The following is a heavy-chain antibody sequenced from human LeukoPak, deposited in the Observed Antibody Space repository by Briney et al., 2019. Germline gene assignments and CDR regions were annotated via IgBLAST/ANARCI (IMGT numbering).Heavy chain of an antibody. CDR1: GGSIRSYY. CDR2: IYYSGST. V-gene: IGHV4-59*01. CDR3: ARGGGSTDYYDSSGYF. J-gene: IGHJ4*02. D-gene: IGHD3-22*01. Sequence: SETLSLTCTVSGGSIRSYYWSWIRQPPGKGLEWIGYIYYSGSTNYNPSLKSRVTISVVTSKNQFSLKLSSVTAADTAVYYCARGGGSTDYYDSSGYFWGQGTLVTVSS.